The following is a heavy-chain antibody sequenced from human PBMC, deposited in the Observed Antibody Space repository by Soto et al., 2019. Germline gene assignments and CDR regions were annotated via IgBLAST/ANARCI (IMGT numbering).Heavy chain of an antibody. J-gene: IGHJ4*02. CDR2: IRSRSNGYAT. D-gene: IGHD5-12*01. Sequence: GGSLRLSCPASGFTLSCSVIYWIPQASGKGLEWVGRIRSRSNGYATAYAASVSGRFTISRDDSKNTAYLQMDSLKTEDTAVYYCTRPGYSNYDSDYWGQGALVTVSS. CDR1: GFTLSCSV. V-gene: IGHV3-73*01. CDR3: TRPGYSNYDSDY.